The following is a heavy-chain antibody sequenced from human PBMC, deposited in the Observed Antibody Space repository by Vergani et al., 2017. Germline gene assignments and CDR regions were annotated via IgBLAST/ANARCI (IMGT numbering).Heavy chain of an antibody. CDR3: ARHLRQLARNDVFDI. Sequence: QLQLQESGPRLVKPSETLSLTCSLSGMSISNNNYYWGWIRQPPGKGLEWIGSIYDSRNNNYSPSLKNRVSIPVDTSKNQFSLNLTSVTAADTAVYYCARHLRQLARNDVFDIWGHGTLVTVSS. D-gene: IGHD6-6*01. CDR1: GMSISNNNYY. V-gene: IGHV4-39*01. J-gene: IGHJ3*02. CDR2: IYDSRNN.